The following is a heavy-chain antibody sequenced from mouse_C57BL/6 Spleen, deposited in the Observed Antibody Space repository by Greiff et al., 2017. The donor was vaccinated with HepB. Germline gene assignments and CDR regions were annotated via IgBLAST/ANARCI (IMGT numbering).Heavy chain of an antibody. D-gene: IGHD3-1*01. V-gene: IGHV5-17*01. Sequence: EVKLMESGGGLVKLGGSLKLSCAASGFTFSDYGMHWVRQAPEKGLEWVAYISSGSSTIYYADTVKGRFTISRDNAKNTLFLQMTSLRSEDTAMYYCARNFPRYFDYWGRGTTLAVSS. J-gene: IGHJ2*01. CDR3: ARNFPRYFDY. CDR1: GFTFSDYG. CDR2: ISSGSSTI.